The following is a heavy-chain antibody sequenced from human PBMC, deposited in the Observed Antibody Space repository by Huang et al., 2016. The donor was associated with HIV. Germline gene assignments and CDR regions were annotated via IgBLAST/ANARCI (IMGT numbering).Heavy chain of an antibody. D-gene: IGHD5-18*01. Sequence: QVQLVQSEAEVKKPGSSVKVSCKASGGTFSTFGLSWVRQASGRGLEWMEGIIPIFNTTYSAQKFQGRGTLTADESTNTASMELNSLTFEDTAVYYCARPSDAAMIRDYYYPMDVWGQGTTVTVS. V-gene: IGHV1-69*01. J-gene: IGHJ6*02. CDR1: GGTFSTFG. CDR3: ARPSDAAMIRDYYYPMDV. CDR2: IIPIFNTT.